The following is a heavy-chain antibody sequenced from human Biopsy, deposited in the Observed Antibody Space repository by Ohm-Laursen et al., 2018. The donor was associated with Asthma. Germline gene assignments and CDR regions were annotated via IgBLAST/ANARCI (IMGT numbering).Heavy chain of an antibody. CDR3: AREKVIESRGFQNWFDP. D-gene: IGHD3-16*02. V-gene: IGHV3-33*08. CDR1: RFTYE. J-gene: IGHJ5*02. CDR2: IYYDGSRK. Sequence: SLRLSCTASRFTYEMHWVRQAPGKGLEWVAGIYYDGSRKYYTESVKGRFTIPRDNSKNRLYLEMASLRAEDTAVYYCAREKVIESRGFQNWFDPWGQGTLVHVSS.